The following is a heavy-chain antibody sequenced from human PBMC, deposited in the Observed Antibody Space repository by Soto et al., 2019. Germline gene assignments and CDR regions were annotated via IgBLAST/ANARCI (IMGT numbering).Heavy chain of an antibody. CDR1: GYSFTSYW. J-gene: IGHJ4*02. Sequence: GESLKISCKGSGYSFTSYWISWVRQMPGKGLEWMGRIDPSDSYTNYSPSFQGHVTISADKSISTAYLQWSSLKASDTAMYYCARHERDWNALEDWGQGTLVTVS. CDR2: IDPSDSYT. V-gene: IGHV5-10-1*01. CDR3: ARHERDWNALED. D-gene: IGHD1-1*01.